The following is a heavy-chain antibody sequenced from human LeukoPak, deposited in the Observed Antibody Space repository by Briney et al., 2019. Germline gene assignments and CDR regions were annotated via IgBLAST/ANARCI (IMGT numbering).Heavy chain of an antibody. CDR1: GGSISSGSYY. V-gene: IGHV4-61*02. J-gene: IGHJ4*02. D-gene: IGHD5-18*01. CDR3: AREERDVDTAMVTFRYFGY. CDR2: IYTSGST. Sequence: PSETLSLTCTVSGGSISSGSYYWSWIRQPAGKGPEWIGRIYTSGSTNYNPSLKSRVTISVDTSKNQFSLKLSSVTAADTAVYYCAREERDVDTAMVTFRYFGYWGQGTLVTVSS.